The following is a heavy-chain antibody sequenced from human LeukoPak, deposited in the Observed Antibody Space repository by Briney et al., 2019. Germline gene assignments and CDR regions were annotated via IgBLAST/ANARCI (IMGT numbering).Heavy chain of an antibody. Sequence: GGSLRLSCEASGFTFNSYGMSWVRQAPGTGLEWVTAITGSGSHTYYADSVKGRFTVSRDNSRNTVYLQMNSLRVEDTALYYCAKDQLNRFCSGGTCSITHDYWGQGTLVTVSS. D-gene: IGHD2-15*01. CDR3: AKDQLNRFCSGGTCSITHDY. J-gene: IGHJ4*02. V-gene: IGHV3-23*01. CDR2: ITGSGSHT. CDR1: GFTFNSYG.